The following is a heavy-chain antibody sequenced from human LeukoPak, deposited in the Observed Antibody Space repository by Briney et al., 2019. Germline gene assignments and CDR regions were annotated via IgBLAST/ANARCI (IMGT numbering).Heavy chain of an antibody. V-gene: IGHV1-2*02. CDR1: GYTFSGYY. Sequence: ASVKVSCKASGYTFSGYYIHWVRQAPGQGLEWMGWINPNTGGTNFAQNFQGRVTMTTVTSISTAYMELSRLRSDDTAVYYCARDIVMVTYWFDPWGQGTLVTVSS. CDR2: INPNTGGT. J-gene: IGHJ5*02. D-gene: IGHD5-18*01. CDR3: ARDIVMVTYWFDP.